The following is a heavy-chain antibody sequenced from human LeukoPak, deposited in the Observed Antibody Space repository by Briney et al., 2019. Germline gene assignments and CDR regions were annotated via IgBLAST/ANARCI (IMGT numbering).Heavy chain of an antibody. J-gene: IGHJ6*02. V-gene: IGHV1-8*01. CDR1: GYTFTSYD. D-gene: IGHD3-10*01. CDR2: MNPNSGNT. CDR3: ARGRKGRITMVRGVPGPLPSYGMDV. Sequence: ASVKVSCKASGYTFTSYDINWVRQATGQGLEWMGWMNPNSGNTGYAQKFQGRVTMTRNTSISTAYMELSSLRSEDTAVYYCARGRKGRITMVRGVPGPLPSYGMDVWGQGTTVTVSS.